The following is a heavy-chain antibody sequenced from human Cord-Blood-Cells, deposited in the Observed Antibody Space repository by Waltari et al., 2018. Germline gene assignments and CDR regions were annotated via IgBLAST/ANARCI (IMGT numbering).Heavy chain of an antibody. D-gene: IGHD3-16*01. CDR3: ARGWGDAFDI. CDR1: GYTFTSYD. V-gene: IGHV1-8*03. CDR2: MNPNSGNT. Sequence: QVQLVQSGAEVKKPGASVKVSCKASGYTFTSYDINWVRQAPGQGLEWRGGMNPNSGNTGYAQKFQGRVTITRNTSISTAYMELSSLRSEDTAVDYGARGWGDAFDIWGQGTMVTVSS. J-gene: IGHJ3*02.